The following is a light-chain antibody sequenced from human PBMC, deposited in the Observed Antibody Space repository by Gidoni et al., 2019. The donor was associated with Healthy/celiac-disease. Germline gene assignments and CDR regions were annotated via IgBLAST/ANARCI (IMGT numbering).Light chain of an antibody. CDR3: QHSYRTPLT. Sequence: DIQTTQTLSSLSASVGARVTSTCRASKSIRGYLNWYQQKPGKAPKLLLYAVSSCQSGVPTRFRDSGCGTDRTLTISSLQPRVFATYYCQHSYRTPLTFGGGTRVEIK. V-gene: IGKV1-39*01. CDR1: KSIRGY. J-gene: IGKJ4*01. CDR2: AVS.